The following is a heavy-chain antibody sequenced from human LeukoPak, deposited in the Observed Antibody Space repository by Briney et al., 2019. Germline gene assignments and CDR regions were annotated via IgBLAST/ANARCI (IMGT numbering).Heavy chain of an antibody. CDR3: ARGLYYYYMDV. V-gene: IGHV3-74*01. D-gene: IGHD5-12*01. CDR2: INSDGSST. CDR1: GFTFSSYW. J-gene: IGHJ6*03. Sequence: GGSLRLSCAASGFTFSSYWMHWVRQAPGKGLVWVSRINSDGSSTSYADSVKGRFTISRDNAKNSLYLQMNSLRVEDTAVYYCARGLYYYYMDVWGKGTTVTVSS.